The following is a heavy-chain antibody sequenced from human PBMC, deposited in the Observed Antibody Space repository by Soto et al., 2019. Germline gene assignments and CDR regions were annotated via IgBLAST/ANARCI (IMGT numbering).Heavy chain of an antibody. D-gene: IGHD3-9*01. CDR3: AKDGAAVVYYDILARYDD. V-gene: IGHV3-23*01. Sequence: GGSLRLSCAASGFTFSSYAMSWVRQAPGKGLEWVSAISGSGGSTYYADSVKGRFTISRDNSKNTLYLQMNSLRAEDTAVYYCAKDGAAVVYYDILARYDDWGQGTLVTVSS. CDR1: GFTFSSYA. J-gene: IGHJ4*02. CDR2: ISGSGGST.